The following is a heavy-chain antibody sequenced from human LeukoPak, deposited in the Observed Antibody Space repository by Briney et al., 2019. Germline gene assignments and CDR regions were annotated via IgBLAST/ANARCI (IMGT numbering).Heavy chain of an antibody. V-gene: IGHV1-2*02. J-gene: IGHJ4*02. CDR3: ASHIAAAGRD. D-gene: IGHD6-13*01. CDR1: GYTFTNYG. CDR2: INPNSGGT. Sequence: GASVKVSCKASGYTFTNYGFSWVRQAPGQGLEWMGWINPNSGGTNYAQKFQGRVTMTRDTSISTAYMELSRLRSDDTAVYYCASHIAAAGRDWGQGTLVTVSS.